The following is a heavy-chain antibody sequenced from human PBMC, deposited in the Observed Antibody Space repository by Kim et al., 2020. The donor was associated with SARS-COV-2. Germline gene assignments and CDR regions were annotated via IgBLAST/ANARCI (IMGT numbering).Heavy chain of an antibody. V-gene: IGHV3-64D*09. J-gene: IGHJ4*02. D-gene: IGHD6-13*01. CDR2: ISHAGST. Sequence: GGSLRLSCSASGFTFSIYAMHWVRQAPGKGLEHVSGISHAGSTYYADSVRGRFTISSDDSKNTLYLQMSSLRAEDTAIYYCVKVGRPYTISAVPGGPFDYWGQGTLVTVSS. CDR1: GFTFSIYA. CDR3: VKVGRPYTISAVPGGPFDY.